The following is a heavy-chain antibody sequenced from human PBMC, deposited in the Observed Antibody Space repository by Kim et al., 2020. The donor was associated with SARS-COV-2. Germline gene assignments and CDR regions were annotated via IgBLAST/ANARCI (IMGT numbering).Heavy chain of an antibody. Sequence: SETLSLTCAVYGGSFSGYYWSWIRQPPGKGLEWIGEISHSGSTNHNPSLKSRVTISVDTSKNQFSLKLTSVTAADTAVYYCAREGERNRVPGGSPFMDVWGQGTTVTVSS. V-gene: IGHV4-34*01. CDR3: AREGERNRVPGGSPFMDV. D-gene: IGHD3-16*01. CDR1: GGSFSGYY. CDR2: ISHSGST. J-gene: IGHJ6*02.